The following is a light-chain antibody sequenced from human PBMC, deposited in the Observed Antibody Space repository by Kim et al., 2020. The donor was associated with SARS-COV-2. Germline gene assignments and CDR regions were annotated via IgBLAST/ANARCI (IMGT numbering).Light chain of an antibody. V-gene: IGKV2-30*02. CDR3: MQGTHWPYT. CDR1: QSVVHSSGNTY. J-gene: IGKJ2*01. Sequence: DVVLTQSPLSLPVTLGQPASISCRSSQSVVHSSGNTYLNWFQQRPGQSPRRLIYKVSNRDSGVPDRFSGSGSGPDFTLKISRVEAEDVAVYYCMQGTHWPYTFGQGTKLAIK. CDR2: KVS.